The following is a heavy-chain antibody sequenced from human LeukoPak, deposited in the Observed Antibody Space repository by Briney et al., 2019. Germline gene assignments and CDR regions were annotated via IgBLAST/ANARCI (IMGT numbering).Heavy chain of an antibody. CDR3: ARGSSYGPEIDY. D-gene: IGHD3-10*01. Sequence: PSGTLSLTCAVSGGSINSPNWWSWVRQPPGKGLEWIGEIYHSGSTNYNPSLKSRVTISVDKSNNQFSLKLSSVTAADTAVYYCARGSSYGPEIDYWGQGTLVTVSS. J-gene: IGHJ4*02. CDR1: GGSINSPNW. CDR2: IYHSGST. V-gene: IGHV4-4*02.